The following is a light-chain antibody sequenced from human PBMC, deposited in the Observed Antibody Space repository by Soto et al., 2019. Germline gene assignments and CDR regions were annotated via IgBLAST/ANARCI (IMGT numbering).Light chain of an antibody. CDR2: GAS. Sequence: EIVLTQSPGTLSLSPGERATLSCRASQSVSSSYLAWYQQKPGQAPRLLIYGASSRATGIPDRFSGSGSGTDFTLTISGLQPEEFATYDGQQLTRYPSTFGGGTKVDIK. CDR1: QSVSSSY. CDR3: QQLTRYPST. J-gene: IGKJ4*01. V-gene: IGKV3-20*01.